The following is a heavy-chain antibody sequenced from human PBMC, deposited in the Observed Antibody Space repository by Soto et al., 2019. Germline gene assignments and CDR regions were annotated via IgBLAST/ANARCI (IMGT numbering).Heavy chain of an antibody. CDR3: ARVGGVAARTFDY. J-gene: IGHJ4*02. CDR2: LYYSGDT. D-gene: IGHD2-15*01. Sequence: SETLSLTCTVSGGSISPFYWSWVRQPPGKGLEWIGYLYYSGDTNYNPSLKSRVTISVDASKDQVSLRLTSVTAADTAVYYCARVGGVAARTFDYWGQGTVVTVSS. CDR1: GGSISPFY. V-gene: IGHV4-59*01.